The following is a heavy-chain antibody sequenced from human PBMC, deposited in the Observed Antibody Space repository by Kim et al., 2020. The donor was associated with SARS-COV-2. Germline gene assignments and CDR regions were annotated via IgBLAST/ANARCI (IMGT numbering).Heavy chain of an antibody. J-gene: IGHJ6*02. CDR2: IYYSGST. CDR1: GGSISSGGYY. CDR3: ARDLRVGYSGYGNYYYYGMDV. V-gene: IGHV4-31*03. D-gene: IGHD5-12*01. Sequence: SETLSLTCTVSGGSISSGGYYWSWIRQHPGKGLEWIGYIYYSGSTYYNPSLKSRVTISVDTSKNQFSLKLSSVTAADTAVYYCARDLRVGYSGYGNYYYYGMDVWGQGTTVTVSS.